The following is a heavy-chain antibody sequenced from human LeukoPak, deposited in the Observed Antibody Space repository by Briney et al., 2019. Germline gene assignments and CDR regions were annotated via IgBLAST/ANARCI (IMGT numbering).Heavy chain of an antibody. CDR2: IHTSGST. J-gene: IGHJ4*02. CDR3: ARDDFWSGYNYFDY. V-gene: IGHV4-61*02. D-gene: IGHD3-3*01. Sequence: SQTLSLTCTVSGGSISSGSYYWSWIRQPAGKGLEWIGRIHTSGSTNYNPSLKSRVTISVDTSKNQFSLKLSSVTAADTAVYYCARDDFWSGYNYFDYWGQGTLVTVSS. CDR1: GGSISSGSYY.